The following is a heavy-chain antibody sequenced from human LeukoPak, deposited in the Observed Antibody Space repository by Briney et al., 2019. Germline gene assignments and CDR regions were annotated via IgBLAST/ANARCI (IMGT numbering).Heavy chain of an antibody. CDR1: GFTFSSYW. CDR2: IKQDGSEK. D-gene: IGHD7-27*01. J-gene: IGHJ4*02. CDR3: ARAPPSYWGSAS. V-gene: IGHV3-7*01. Sequence: GXXRLSCAASGFTFSSYWMSWVRQAPGKGVEWVANIKQDGSEKYYVDSVKGGFTTSRDNAKKTLYLQMNSLRAEDTAVYYCARAPPSYWGSASWGQGTLVTVSS.